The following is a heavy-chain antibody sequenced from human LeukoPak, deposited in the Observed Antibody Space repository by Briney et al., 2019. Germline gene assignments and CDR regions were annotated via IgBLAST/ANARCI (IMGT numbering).Heavy chain of an antibody. CDR3: AGDSGFGIAEPH. V-gene: IGHV1-18*01. CDR2: ISGYNGNT. D-gene: IGHD6-13*01. J-gene: IGHJ4*02. Sequence: ASVKVSCKASGYTFTSYGISWVRQAPGQGLEWVGWISGYNGNTNYAQKLQGRVTMTTDTSTSTAYMELRSLRSDDTAVYYCAGDSGFGIAEPHWGQGTLVTVSS. CDR1: GYTFTSYG.